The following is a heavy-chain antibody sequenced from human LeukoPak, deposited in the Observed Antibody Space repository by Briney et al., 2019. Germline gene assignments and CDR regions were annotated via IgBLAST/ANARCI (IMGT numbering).Heavy chain of an antibody. CDR1: EFTVSSNY. V-gene: IGHV3-66*02. J-gene: IGHJ6*02. CDR3: ARVGTTVSTNYYGMDV. D-gene: IGHD4-11*01. Sequence: GGSLRLSCVASEFTVSSNYMNWVRQAPGKGLEWVSFIYTSGSTYYADSVRGRFTISRDNSKNTLYLEMNSLRAEDTAVYYCARVGTTVSTNYYGMDVWGQGTTVTVPS. CDR2: IYTSGST.